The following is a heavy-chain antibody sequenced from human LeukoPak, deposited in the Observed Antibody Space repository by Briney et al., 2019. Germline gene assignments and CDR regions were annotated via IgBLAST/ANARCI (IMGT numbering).Heavy chain of an antibody. CDR3: AREYGDYDYYFDY. D-gene: IGHD4-17*01. Sequence: SETLSLTCAVSGGSISSYYWSWLRQPPGKGLEWIGYIYYSGSTNYNPSLKSRVTISVDTSKNQFSLKLSSVTAADTAVYCCAREYGDYDYYFDYWGQGTLVTVSS. V-gene: IGHV4-59*01. CDR1: GGSISSYY. CDR2: IYYSGST. J-gene: IGHJ4*02.